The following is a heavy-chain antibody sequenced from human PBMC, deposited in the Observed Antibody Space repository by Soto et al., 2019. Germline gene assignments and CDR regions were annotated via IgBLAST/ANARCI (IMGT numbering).Heavy chain of an antibody. Sequence: EVQLVESGGGLVQPGGSLRLSCAASGFTFSSYRMNWVRQAPGRGLEWVANINQDGSETYYVDSVKGRFTISRDNAKNSLYLQMNSLRAEDTAVCFCARGNYCGGDCYYYGMDVWGQGTTVTVSS. CDR2: INQDGSET. J-gene: IGHJ6*02. CDR3: ARGNYCGGDCYYYGMDV. V-gene: IGHV3-7*04. CDR1: GFTFSSYR. D-gene: IGHD2-21*01.